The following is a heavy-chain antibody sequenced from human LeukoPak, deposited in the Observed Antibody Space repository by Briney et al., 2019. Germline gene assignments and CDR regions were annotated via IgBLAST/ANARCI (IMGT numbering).Heavy chain of an antibody. V-gene: IGHV4-39*07. CDR3: ARVAYDYVWGSYRPSFDY. CDR1: GGSISSSTYY. D-gene: IGHD3-16*02. Sequence: SETLSLTCTVSGGSISSSTYYWGWIRQPPGKGLEWIGNVYYSGSTYYNPPLKSRVSISVDTSKNHFSLKLSSVTAADTAVYYCARVAYDYVWGSYRPSFDYWGQGILVTVSS. J-gene: IGHJ4*02. CDR2: VYYSGST.